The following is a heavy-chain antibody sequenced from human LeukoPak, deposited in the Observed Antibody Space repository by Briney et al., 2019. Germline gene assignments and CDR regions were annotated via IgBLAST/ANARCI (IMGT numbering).Heavy chain of an antibody. D-gene: IGHD2-21*02. CDR1: GFTFTSYV. CDR3: ARDRYCGGDCYYWHFDL. Sequence: GGSLRLSCAASGFTFTSYVMTWVRQAPGKGLEWVSSIAGSGDSSYYADSVKGRFIISRDNSKDTLYLQMNNLRVEDTAVYYCARDRYCGGDCYYWHFDLWGRGTLVTVSS. CDR2: IAGSGDSS. V-gene: IGHV3-23*01. J-gene: IGHJ2*01.